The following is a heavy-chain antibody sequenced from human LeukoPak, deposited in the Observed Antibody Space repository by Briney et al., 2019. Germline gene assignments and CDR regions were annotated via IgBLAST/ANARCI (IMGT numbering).Heavy chain of an antibody. CDR1: GFTFSSYA. D-gene: IGHD2-15*01. J-gene: IGHJ4*02. Sequence: GGSLRLSCAASGFTFSSYAMSWVRQAPGKGLEWVSAISGSGGSTYYADSVKGRFTTSRDNSKNTLYLQMNSLRAEDTAVYYCAKTCSGGSCYFDYWGQGTLVTVSS. V-gene: IGHV3-23*01. CDR3: AKTCSGGSCYFDY. CDR2: ISGSGGST.